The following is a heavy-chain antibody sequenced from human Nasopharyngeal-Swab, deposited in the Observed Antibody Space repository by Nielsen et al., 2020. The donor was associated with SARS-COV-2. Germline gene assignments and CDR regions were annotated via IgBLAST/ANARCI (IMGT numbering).Heavy chain of an antibody. D-gene: IGHD3-3*01. CDR1: GFTFNNYN. J-gene: IGHJ6*02. CDR3: ARDGLDYDFWSAYFMDV. CDR2: LSSSSSYI. V-gene: IGHV3-21*01. Sequence: GESLKISCAASGFTFNNYNFNWVRQAPGKGLEWVSSLSSSSSYIYYADSVKGRFPISRDNAKNSLYLQMNSLRAEDTAMYYCARDGLDYDFWSAYFMDVWGQGTTVTVSS.